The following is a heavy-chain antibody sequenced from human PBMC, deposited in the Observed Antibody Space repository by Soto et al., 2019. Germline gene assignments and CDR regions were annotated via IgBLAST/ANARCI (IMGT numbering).Heavy chain of an antibody. CDR1: GFTFSSYS. J-gene: IGHJ6*02. CDR3: AASTVTHYWYYGMDV. V-gene: IGHV3-21*01. D-gene: IGHD4-4*01. Sequence: GGSLRLSCAASGFTFSSYSMNWVRQAPGKGLEWVSSICSSSSYIYYADSVKGRFTISRDNAKNSLYLQMNSLRAEDTAVYYCAASTVTHYWYYGMDVWGQGTTVTVSS. CDR2: ICSSSSYI.